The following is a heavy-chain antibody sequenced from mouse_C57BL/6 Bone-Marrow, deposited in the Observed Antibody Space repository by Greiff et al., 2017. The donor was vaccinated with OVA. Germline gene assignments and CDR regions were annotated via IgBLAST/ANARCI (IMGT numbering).Heavy chain of an antibody. CDR3: ARPNGYFDV. CDR2: ISSGGSYV. V-gene: IGHV5-6*01. Sequence: EVQGVESGGDLVKPGGSLKLSCAASGFTFSSYGMSWVRQTPDKRLEWVATISSGGSYVYYPDSVQGRFPISRDNAKNTLYLQMSSLKSEDTAMYYCARPNGYFDVWGTGTTGTVSS. J-gene: IGHJ1*03. CDR1: GFTFSSYG.